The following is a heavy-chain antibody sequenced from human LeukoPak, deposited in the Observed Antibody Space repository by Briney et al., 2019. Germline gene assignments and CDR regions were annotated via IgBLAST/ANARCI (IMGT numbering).Heavy chain of an antibody. CDR1: GYTFTIYG. J-gene: IGHJ6*02. Sequence: ASVKVSCKASGYTFTIYGISWVRQAPEQGLEWKGWMSVYNGNTNYAQKLQGRVTMTTDTSTRTAYMELRSLRSDDTAVYYCAKDSSGWYLAPYYYYGMDVWGQGTTVTVSS. D-gene: IGHD6-19*01. CDR3: AKDSSGWYLAPYYYYGMDV. V-gene: IGHV1-18*01. CDR2: MSVYNGNT.